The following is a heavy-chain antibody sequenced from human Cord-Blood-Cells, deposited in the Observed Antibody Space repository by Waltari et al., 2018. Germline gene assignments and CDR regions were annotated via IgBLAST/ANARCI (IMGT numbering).Heavy chain of an antibody. CDR3: ARGLRVVGATRVYYFDY. J-gene: IGHJ4*02. V-gene: IGHV4-38-2*01. D-gene: IGHD1-26*01. CDR2: IYHSGST. CDR1: GYSISSGYY. Sequence: QVQLQESGPGLVKPSETLSLTCAVSGYSISSGYYWGWIRQPPGKGLEWIGSIYHSGSTYYNPSLKSRVTISVDTSKNQFSLKLSSVTAADTAVYYCARGLRVVGATRVYYFDYWGQGTLVTVSS.